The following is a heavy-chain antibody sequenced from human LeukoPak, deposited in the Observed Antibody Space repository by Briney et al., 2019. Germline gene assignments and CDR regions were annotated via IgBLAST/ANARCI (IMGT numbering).Heavy chain of an antibody. J-gene: IGHJ6*02. Sequence: ASVKVSCKASGYIFTSYYMHWVRQAPGQGLEWMGIINPSGGSTSYAQKFQGRVTMTRDTSTSTVYMELSSLRSEDTAVYYCARERDTVVTRIGYYYYGMDVWGQGTTVTVS. CDR2: INPSGGST. D-gene: IGHD4-23*01. CDR1: GYIFTSYY. CDR3: ARERDTVVTRIGYYYYGMDV. V-gene: IGHV1-46*01.